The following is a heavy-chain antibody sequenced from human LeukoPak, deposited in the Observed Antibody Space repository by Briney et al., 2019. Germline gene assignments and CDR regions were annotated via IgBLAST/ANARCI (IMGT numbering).Heavy chain of an antibody. D-gene: IGHD6-6*01. Sequence: ASVKVSCKASGYTFTSYDISWVRQAPGQGLDWMGWISAYNGNKVYAQELQGRVTMTTDTSTGTAYMELRSLRSDDTAVYYCARDRWSSSSSEGALDIWGQGTMVTVSS. J-gene: IGHJ3*02. CDR2: ISAYNGNK. V-gene: IGHV1-18*01. CDR3: ARDRWSSSSSEGALDI. CDR1: GYTFTSYD.